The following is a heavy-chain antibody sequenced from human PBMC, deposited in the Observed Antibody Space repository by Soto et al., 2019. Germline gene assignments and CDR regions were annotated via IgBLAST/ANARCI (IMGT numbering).Heavy chain of an antibody. Sequence: SETLSLTCTVSGGSISSSSYYWGWIRQPPGKGLEWIGSIYYSGSTYYNPSLKSRVTISVDTSKNQFSLKLSSVTAADTAVYYCASMVRERDYYYYGMDVWGQGTTVTFS. D-gene: IGHD3-10*01. CDR3: ASMVRERDYYYYGMDV. CDR2: IYYSGST. V-gene: IGHV4-39*01. CDR1: GGSISSSSYY. J-gene: IGHJ6*02.